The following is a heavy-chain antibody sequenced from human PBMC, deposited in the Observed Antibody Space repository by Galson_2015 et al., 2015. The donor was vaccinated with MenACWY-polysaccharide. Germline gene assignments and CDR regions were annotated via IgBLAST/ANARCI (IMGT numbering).Heavy chain of an antibody. CDR3: AKGSYRANAVLSYYYYYMDV. CDR2: ITPTGGTP. CDR1: AFDFNRYV. V-gene: IGHV3-23*01. D-gene: IGHD4/OR15-4a*01. Sequence: SLRLSCAASAFDFNRYVMNWVRQPPGKGLQWVSSITPTGGTPSYADSVRGRFTTTGDNPKNTLYLQMNRLGAEDTAVYYCAKGSYRANAVLSYYYYYMDVWGKGTTVTVSS. J-gene: IGHJ6*03.